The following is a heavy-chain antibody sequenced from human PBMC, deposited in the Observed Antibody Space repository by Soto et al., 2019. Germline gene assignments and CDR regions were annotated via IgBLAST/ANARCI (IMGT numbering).Heavy chain of an antibody. D-gene: IGHD3-22*01. CDR1: GFTFTTSA. V-gene: IGHV1-58*01. CDR2: IVVVSGNT. Sequence: ASVKVSCKASGFTFTTSAVQWVRQARGQRLEWVGWIVVVSGNTNYARKFQERVTITRDMSTNTAYMELSSLRSEDTAVYYCAAGSYYYDSSGPDDAFDIWGQGTMVTVSS. J-gene: IGHJ3*02. CDR3: AAGSYYYDSSGPDDAFDI.